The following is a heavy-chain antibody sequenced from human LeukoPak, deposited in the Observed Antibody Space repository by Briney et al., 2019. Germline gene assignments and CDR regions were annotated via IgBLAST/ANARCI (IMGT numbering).Heavy chain of an antibody. Sequence: PGGSLRLSCAASGFTVSSSYMSWVRQAPGKGLEWVLTIYRDFSTYYADSVKGRFIISRDNSKNTLYLQMNSLRVEDTAVYYCAREGDGSRAHYYYMGVWGTGTTVTISS. CDR2: IYRDFST. V-gene: IGHV3-66*01. J-gene: IGHJ6*03. CDR3: AREGDGSRAHYYYMGV. D-gene: IGHD5-24*01. CDR1: GFTVSSSY.